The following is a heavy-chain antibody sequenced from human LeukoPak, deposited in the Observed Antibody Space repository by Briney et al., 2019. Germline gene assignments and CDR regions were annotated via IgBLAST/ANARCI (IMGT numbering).Heavy chain of an antibody. CDR3: ARDKDIAARHPVPSPFDY. CDR2: IWYDGSNK. D-gene: IGHD6-6*01. CDR1: GFTFSSYG. Sequence: GGSLRLSCAASGFTFSSYGMHWVRQAPGKGLEWVPVIWYDGSNKYYADSVKGRFTISRDNSKNTLYLQMNSLRAEDTAVYYCARDKDIAARHPVPSPFDYWGQGTLVTVSS. J-gene: IGHJ4*02. V-gene: IGHV3-33*01.